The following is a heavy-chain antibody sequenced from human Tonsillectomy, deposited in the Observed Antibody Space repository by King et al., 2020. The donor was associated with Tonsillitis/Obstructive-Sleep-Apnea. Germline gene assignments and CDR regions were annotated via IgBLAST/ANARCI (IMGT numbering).Heavy chain of an antibody. D-gene: IGHD2-2*02. J-gene: IGHJ4*02. Sequence: VQLVESGGGVVQPGRSLRLSCAASGFTFSRFAMHWVRQAPGKGLEWVTVISYDGSKKYYADSVKGRFTISRDNSKNTLYLQMNSLRAEDTAVYYCARDLPIVVIPAAIKGGFDYWGQGTLVTVSS. CDR2: ISYDGSKK. V-gene: IGHV3-30*04. CDR1: GFTFSRFA. CDR3: ARDLPIVVIPAAIKGGFDY.